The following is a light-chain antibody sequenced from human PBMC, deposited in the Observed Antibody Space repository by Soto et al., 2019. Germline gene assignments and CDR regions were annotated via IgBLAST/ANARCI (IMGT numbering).Light chain of an antibody. J-gene: IGKJ2*01. V-gene: IGKV3-20*01. Sequence: EIVLTQSPGTLSLSPGERATLSCRASQTVSSTYLAWYQQKPGQAPSLLIYAASSRATGIPDRFSGSGSATDFTLTISRLEPEDFAVYYCQQYVTSPPRYTFGQGTKLEIK. CDR1: QTVSSTY. CDR3: QQYVTSPPRYT. CDR2: AAS.